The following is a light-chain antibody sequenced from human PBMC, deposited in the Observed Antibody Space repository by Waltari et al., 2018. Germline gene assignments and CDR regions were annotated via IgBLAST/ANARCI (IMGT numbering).Light chain of an antibody. J-gene: IGLJ1*01. CDR1: HSTIGSNY. CDR2: KDS. CDR3: AAWDDSLSGPI. Sequence: QSVLTQPPSASGTPGQRVTISCSGSHSTIGSNYVTWYQQLPGTAPKLLIYKDSQRPSGVPDRFSGSKSGTSASLAISGLRSEDEADYYCAAWDDSLSGPIFATGTKVTV. V-gene: IGLV1-47*01.